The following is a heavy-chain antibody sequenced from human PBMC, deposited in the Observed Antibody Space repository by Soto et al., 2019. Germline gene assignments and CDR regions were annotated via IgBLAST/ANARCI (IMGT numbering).Heavy chain of an antibody. CDR2: IIPIFGTA. J-gene: IGHJ4*02. D-gene: IGHD1-26*01. Sequence: ASVKFTCKASGGTFSSYAISWVRQAPGQGLEWMGGIIPIFGTANYAQKLQGRVTMTTDTSTSTAYMELRSLRSDDPAVYYCARDPPWMGATRNLDYGAQETLVTVSS. V-gene: IGHV1-69*05. CDR3: ARDPPWMGATRNLDY. CDR1: GGTFSSYA.